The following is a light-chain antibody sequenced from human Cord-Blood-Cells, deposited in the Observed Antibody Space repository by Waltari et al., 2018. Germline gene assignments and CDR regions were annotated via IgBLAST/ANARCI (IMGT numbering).Light chain of an antibody. V-gene: IGKV2-30*02. CDR3: MQGTHWPPVT. J-gene: IGKJ4*01. CDR1: QSLGHSDGNTS. Sequence: DVVMTQSPLSLPVTLGQPASISCRSSQSLGHSDGNTSLNWFQQRQGQSPRRLIYKVSNRDSGVPDRFSGSGSGTDFTLKISRVEAEDVGVYYCMQGTHWPPVTFGGGTKVEIK. CDR2: KVS.